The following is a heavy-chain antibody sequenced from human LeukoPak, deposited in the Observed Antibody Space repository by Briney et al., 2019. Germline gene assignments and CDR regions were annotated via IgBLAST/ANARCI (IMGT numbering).Heavy chain of an antibody. CDR1: GFTFSSYG. D-gene: IGHD6-13*01. CDR3: ARELAAAASLYGMDV. V-gene: IGHV3-33*01. Sequence: GESLRLSCGASGFTFSSYGMPWVRQAPAKGLEWEAVIWYDESNKYYADSVKGRFTISRDNSKNTLYLQMNSLRAEDTAVYYCARELAAAASLYGMDVWGQGTTVTVSS. CDR2: IWYDESNK. J-gene: IGHJ6*02.